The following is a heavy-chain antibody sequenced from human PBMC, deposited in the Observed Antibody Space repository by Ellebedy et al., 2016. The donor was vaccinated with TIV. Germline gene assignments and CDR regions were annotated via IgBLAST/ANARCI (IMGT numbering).Heavy chain of an antibody. CDR2: IDSTATFI. J-gene: IGHJ4*02. D-gene: IGHD3-10*01. CDR1: GFTFSSFT. Sequence: PGGSLRLSCAAYGFTFSSFTLNWVRQAPGKGLEWISSIDSTATFIDYADSVKGRFTISRDDAKGSVYLQMNSLRAEDTAVYYCARDWQTSGSGSYHIDSWGQGTLVTVSS. V-gene: IGHV3-21*01. CDR3: ARDWQTSGSGSYHIDS.